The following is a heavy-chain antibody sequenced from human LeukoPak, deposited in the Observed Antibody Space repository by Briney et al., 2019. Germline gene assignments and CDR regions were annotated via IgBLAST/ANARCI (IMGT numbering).Heavy chain of an antibody. CDR2: IIPIFGTA. V-gene: IGHV1-69*13. CDR3: ARIGVAVADLTYYYYGMDV. CDR1: GGTFSSYA. J-gene: IGHJ6*02. D-gene: IGHD6-19*01. Sequence: ASVKVSCKASGGTFSSYAISWVRQAPGQGPEWMGGIIPIFGTANYAQKFQGRVTITADESTSTAYMELSSLRSEDTAVYYCARIGVAVADLTYYYYGMDVWGQGTTVTVSS.